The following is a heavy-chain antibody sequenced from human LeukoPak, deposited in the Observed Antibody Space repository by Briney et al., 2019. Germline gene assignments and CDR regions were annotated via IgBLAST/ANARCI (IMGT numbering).Heavy chain of an antibody. CDR3: ARDKTMVRGAMDH. J-gene: IGHJ4*02. CDR1: GFTLSSNY. V-gene: IGHV3-66*01. D-gene: IGHD3-10*01. CDR2: IYSGGNI. Sequence: GGSLRLSCAASGFTLSSNYMSWVRRAPGKGLEWVSGIYSGGNIYYPDSVKGRFTISRDNSENTLYLQMNGLRAEDTAVYYCARDKTMVRGAMDHWGQGTLVTVAS.